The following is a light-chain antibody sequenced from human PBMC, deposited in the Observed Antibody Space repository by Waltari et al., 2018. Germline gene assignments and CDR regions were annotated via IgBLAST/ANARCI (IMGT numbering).Light chain of an antibody. CDR1: QSVSSW. CDR3: QQHNSYSYT. J-gene: IGKJ2*01. Sequence: DIQMTQSPSTLSASVGDRVTITCRASQSVSSWLAWYQQKPGSAPKLLIYKASTLHTGVPARFGGSGYGTEFTLTSNSLQPDDFATYYCQQHNSYSYTFGQGTNLEIK. V-gene: IGKV1-5*03. CDR2: KAS.